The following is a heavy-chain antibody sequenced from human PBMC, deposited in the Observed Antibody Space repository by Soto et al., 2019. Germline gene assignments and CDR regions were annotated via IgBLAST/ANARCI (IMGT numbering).Heavy chain of an antibody. Sequence: SATLSLTCTVSGGSISSYSWSWIRQPPGKGLEWIGYIYYSGSTYYNPSLKSRVTISVDRSKNQFSLKLSSVTAADTAVYYCAAGGGLPRYYWGQGTLVTVSS. CDR2: IYYSGST. D-gene: IGHD5-12*01. J-gene: IGHJ4*02. V-gene: IGHV4-59*04. CDR3: AAGGGLPRYY. CDR1: GGSISSYS.